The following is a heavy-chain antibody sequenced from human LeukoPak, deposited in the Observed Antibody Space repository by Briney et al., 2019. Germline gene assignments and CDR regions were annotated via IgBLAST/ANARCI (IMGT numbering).Heavy chain of an antibody. V-gene: IGHV3-23*01. CDR2: ISGSGGST. CDR3: AKDPAAYDYVWGSYRFGY. J-gene: IGHJ4*02. CDR1: GFTFSSYA. Sequence: GGSLRLSCAASGFTFSSYAMSWVRQAPGKGLEWVSAISGSGGSTYYADSVKGRCTISRDNSKNTLYLQMNSLRAEDTAVYYCAKDPAAYDYVWGSYRFGYWGQGTLVTVSS. D-gene: IGHD3-16*02.